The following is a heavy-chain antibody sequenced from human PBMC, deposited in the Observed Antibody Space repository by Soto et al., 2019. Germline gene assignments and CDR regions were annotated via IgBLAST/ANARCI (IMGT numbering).Heavy chain of an antibody. Sequence: QVQLQESGPRLVKPSETLSLFCTVSGASISNYHWSWIRQSAGKGLEWIGRIAPSGTTYYNPSLNGRVTTSVDTSKTQFSLSMRSVTAADTAAYYCARDRSAAGPSNWFDPWGQGTLVTVSS. V-gene: IGHV4-4*07. CDR3: ARDRSAAGPSNWFDP. CDR2: IAPSGTT. D-gene: IGHD6-13*01. CDR1: GASISNYH. J-gene: IGHJ5*02.